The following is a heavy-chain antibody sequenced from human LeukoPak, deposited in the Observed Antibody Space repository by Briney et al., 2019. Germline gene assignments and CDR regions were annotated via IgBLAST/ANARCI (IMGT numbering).Heavy chain of an antibody. Sequence: GSLRLSCAASGFTFSNAWMSWVRQAPGKGLEWVGRIKSKTDGGTTDYAEPVKGRFTISRDESKKTLYLQMNSLKTEDTALYYCAAVSVDYGYSSFDFWGQGTLVTVSS. D-gene: IGHD4-17*01. J-gene: IGHJ4*02. CDR2: IKSKTDGGTT. CDR1: GFTFSNAW. V-gene: IGHV3-15*01. CDR3: AAVSVDYGYSSFDF.